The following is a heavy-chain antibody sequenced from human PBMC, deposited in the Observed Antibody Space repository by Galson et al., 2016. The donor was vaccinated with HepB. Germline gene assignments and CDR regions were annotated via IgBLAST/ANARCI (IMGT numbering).Heavy chain of an antibody. J-gene: IGHJ2*01. D-gene: IGHD5-24*01. CDR3: ARARRVQFRDGDNKQNWYFDL. CDR2: INHRGNS. V-gene: IGHV4-34*01. Sequence: ETLSLTCAVYGGSFSGYYWSWIRQPPGKGLEWTGEINHRGNSNYNPSLKSRVIISVDASKNQFSLRLSSVTAADTAVYYCARARRVQFRDGDNKQNWYFDLWGRGPLVTVSS. CDR1: GGSFSGYY.